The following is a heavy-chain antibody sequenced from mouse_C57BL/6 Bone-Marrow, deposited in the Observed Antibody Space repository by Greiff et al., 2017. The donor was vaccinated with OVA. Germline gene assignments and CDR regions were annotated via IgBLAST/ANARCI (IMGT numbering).Heavy chain of an antibody. CDR2: INPNNGGT. J-gene: IGHJ4*01. V-gene: IGHV1-22*01. D-gene: IGHD1-1*01. CDR1: GYTFTDYN. CDR3: ARTTTVRVYAMDD. Sequence: EVKLLESGPELVKPGASVKMSCKASGYTFTDYNMHWVKQSHGKSLEWIGYINPNNGGTSYNQKFKGKATLTVNKSSSTAYMELRSLTSEDSAVYYCARTTTVRVYAMDDWGQGTSVTVSS.